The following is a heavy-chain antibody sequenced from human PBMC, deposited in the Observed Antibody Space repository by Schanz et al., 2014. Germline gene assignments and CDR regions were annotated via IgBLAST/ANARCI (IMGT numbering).Heavy chain of an antibody. J-gene: IGHJ6*02. D-gene: IGHD4-4*01. CDR2: ISWNSGSV. CDR3: AKGRQATVNRVGYYSGMDV. Sequence: EVQLVESGGGLVQPGRSLRLSCAASGFTFDNYAMHWVRQAPGKGLEWVSSISWNSGSVAYADSVKGRFTISRDDAKSSLYLQMNSLRAEDAALYYCAKGRQATVNRVGYYSGMDVWGQGTTVTVSS. CDR1: GFTFDNYA. V-gene: IGHV3-9*01.